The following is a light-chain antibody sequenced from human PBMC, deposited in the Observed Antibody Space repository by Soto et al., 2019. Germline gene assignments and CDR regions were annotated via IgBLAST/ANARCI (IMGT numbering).Light chain of an antibody. Sequence: VLTQPPSVSGAPGQRVTISCTGTSSNIGAGYDVHWYQHLPGTAPKLPIYGNTIRPSGVPDRFSGSKSGTSASLAITGLQAEDEADYYRQSYDRSLRGYVFGTGTKVTVL. CDR1: SSNIGAGYD. J-gene: IGLJ1*01. CDR3: QSYDRSLRGYV. CDR2: GNT. V-gene: IGLV1-40*01.